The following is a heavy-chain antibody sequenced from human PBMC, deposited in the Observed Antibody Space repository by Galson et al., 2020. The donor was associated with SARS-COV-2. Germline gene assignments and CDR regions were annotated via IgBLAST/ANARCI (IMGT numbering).Heavy chain of an antibody. V-gene: IGHV3-30*04. D-gene: IGHD6-19*01. CDR1: GFTFSSYA. CDR3: ARSEWLVPTDY. Sequence: GGSLRLSCAASGFTFSSYAMHWVRQAPGKGLEWVAVISYDGSNKYYADSVKGRFTISRDNSKNTLYLQMNSLRAEDTAVYYCARSEWLVPTDYWGQGTLVTVSS. CDR2: ISYDGSNK. J-gene: IGHJ4*02.